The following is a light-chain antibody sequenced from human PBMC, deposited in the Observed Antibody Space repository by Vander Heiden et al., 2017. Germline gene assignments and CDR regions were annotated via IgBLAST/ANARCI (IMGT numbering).Light chain of an antibody. CDR2: GAS. V-gene: IGKV1-27*01. J-gene: IGKJ4*01. Sequence: DIQMTQSPSSLSASVGDRVTITCRASQGISNYLAWYQQKPGKVPKLLIYGASTLQSRVPSPLSGSASRTDFTLTIIILQPEDIATYYSQKYNTAPHTFGGGTKVEIK. CDR3: QKYNTAPHT. CDR1: QGISNY.